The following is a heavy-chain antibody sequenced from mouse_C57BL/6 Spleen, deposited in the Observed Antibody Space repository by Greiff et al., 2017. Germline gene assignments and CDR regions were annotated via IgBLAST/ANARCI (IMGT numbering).Heavy chain of an antibody. Sequence: VQLQQPGAELVKPGASVKLSCKASGYTFTSYWMQWVKQRPGQGLEWIGEIDPSDSYTNYNQKFKGKATLTVDTSSSTAYMQLSSLTSEDSAVYYCARRYYYGSSYVEAYWGQGTLVTVSA. CDR1: GYTFTSYW. J-gene: IGHJ3*01. CDR3: ARRYYYGSSYVEAY. CDR2: IDPSDSYT. D-gene: IGHD1-1*01. V-gene: IGHV1-50*01.